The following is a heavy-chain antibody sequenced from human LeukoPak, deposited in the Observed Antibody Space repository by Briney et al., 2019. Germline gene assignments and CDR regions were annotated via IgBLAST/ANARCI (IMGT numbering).Heavy chain of an antibody. CDR3: ARGHYGLDI. CDR2: INPDGSQK. Sequence: GGSLRLSCAASGFTISNHWLTWVRQAPGRGLEWVAHINPDGSQKDCVDSVTGRFTISRDNAKNSVYLQVNSLRAEDTALYYCARGHYGLDIWGQGKMVTVSS. V-gene: IGHV3-7*01. D-gene: IGHD4-17*01. CDR1: GFTISNHW. J-gene: IGHJ3*02.